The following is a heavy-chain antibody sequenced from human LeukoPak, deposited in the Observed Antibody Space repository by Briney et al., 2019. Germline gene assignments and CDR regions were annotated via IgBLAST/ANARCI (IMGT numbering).Heavy chain of an antibody. J-gene: IGHJ3*02. CDR2: INHSGST. V-gene: IGHV4-34*01. Sequence: SETLSLTCAVYGGSFSGYYWSWIRQPPGKGLEWIGEINHSGSTNYNPSLKSRLTISLDRSRNQFSLKLSSVTAADSAVYYCARGVDTASGDGFDIWGQGTMVTVSS. CDR1: GGSFSGYY. CDR3: ARGVDTASGDGFDI. D-gene: IGHD5-18*01.